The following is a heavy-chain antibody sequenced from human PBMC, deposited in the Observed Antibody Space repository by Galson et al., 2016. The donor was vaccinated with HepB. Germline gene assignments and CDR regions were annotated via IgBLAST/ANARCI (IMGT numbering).Heavy chain of an antibody. CDR2: MSYDGTNK. CDR1: GFTFTSYA. CDR3: ARGRGSSGTYFDH. V-gene: IGHV3-30*04. J-gene: IGHJ4*02. Sequence: SLRLSCAISGFTFTSYALHWVRQAPGKGLEWVAVMSYDGTNKYYADSVKGRFTISRDNSKNTLYLQMNSLRPEDTAVYFCARGRGSSGTYFDHWGQGTLVTVSS. D-gene: IGHD1-26*01.